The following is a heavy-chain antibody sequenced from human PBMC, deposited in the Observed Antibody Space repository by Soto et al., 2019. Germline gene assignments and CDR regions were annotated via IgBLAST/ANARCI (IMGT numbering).Heavy chain of an antibody. J-gene: IGHJ6*02. CDR1: GYTFTGYY. Sequence: ASVKVSCKASGYTFTGYYMHWVRQAPGQGLEWMGWINPNSGGTNYAQKFQGRVTMTRDTSISTAYMELSRLRSDDTAVYYCARNLGDRHYYYYGMEVWGQGTTVTVS. CDR3: ARNLGDRHYYYYGMEV. V-gene: IGHV1-2*02. CDR2: INPNSGGT. D-gene: IGHD3-16*02.